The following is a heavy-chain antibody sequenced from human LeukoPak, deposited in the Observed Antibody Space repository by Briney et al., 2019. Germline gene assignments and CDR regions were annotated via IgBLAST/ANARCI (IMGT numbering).Heavy chain of an antibody. CDR3: ARDSFRFTANDY. J-gene: IGHJ4*02. V-gene: IGHV4-31*03. CDR2: IYYSGST. D-gene: IGHD2-21*02. CDR1: GGSISSGGYY. Sequence: SETLSLTCTVSGGSISSGGYYWSWIRQHPGKGLEWIGYIYYSGSTYYNPSLKSRVTISVDTSKNQFSLKLSSVTAADTAVYYCARDSFRFTANDYWGQGTLVTVSS.